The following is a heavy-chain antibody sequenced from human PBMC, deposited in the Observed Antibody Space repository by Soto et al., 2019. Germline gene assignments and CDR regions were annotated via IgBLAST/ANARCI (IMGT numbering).Heavy chain of an antibody. CDR1: GESFSGYI. CDR3: ARGLITGSHYSGGWYYFDS. D-gene: IGHD6-19*01. Sequence: QVQLQQSGAGLLKPSETLCLTCAVYGESFSGYIWTWIRQTPGKGLQWIGQINHSGSAYYNPSLKSRVTISVHTSNSQFSLELSSVTAADTAVYYCARGLITGSHYSGGWYYFDSWGQGTQVTVSS. V-gene: IGHV4-34*01. CDR2: INHSGSA. J-gene: IGHJ4*02.